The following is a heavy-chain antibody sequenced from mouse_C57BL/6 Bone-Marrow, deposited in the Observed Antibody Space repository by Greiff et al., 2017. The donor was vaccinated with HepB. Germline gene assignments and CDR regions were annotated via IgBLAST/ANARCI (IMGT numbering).Heavy chain of an antibody. V-gene: IGHV1-18*01. J-gene: IGHJ3*01. CDR2: INPNNGGT. CDR3: ARIWDEGFAY. D-gene: IGHD4-1*01. CDR1: GYTFTDYN. Sequence: EVQLQESGPELVKPGASVKIPCKASGYTFTDYNMDWVKQSHGKSLEWIGDINPNNGGTIYNQKFKGKATLTVDKSSSTAYMELRSLTSEDTAVYYCARIWDEGFAYWGQGTLVTVSA.